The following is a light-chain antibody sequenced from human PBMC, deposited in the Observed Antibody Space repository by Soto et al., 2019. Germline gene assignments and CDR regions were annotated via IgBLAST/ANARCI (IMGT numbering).Light chain of an antibody. V-gene: IGKV1-39*01. CDR2: GAS. Sequence: DVQLTQSPSSLSASVGDRVTITCRASQNINTYLNWYQHKPGKAPNLLIYGASTVHSGVPLRFSCSGCVTDFTLTISSLESEDFATYYCQESYSTQYTFGQGTKLGI. CDR1: QNINTY. J-gene: IGKJ2*01. CDR3: QESYSTQYT.